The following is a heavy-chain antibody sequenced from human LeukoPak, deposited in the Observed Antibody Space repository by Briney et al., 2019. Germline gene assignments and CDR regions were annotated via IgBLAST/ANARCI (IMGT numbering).Heavy chain of an antibody. J-gene: IGHJ3*02. CDR1: GFTFSDYY. CDR2: ISGSGGST. V-gene: IGHV3-23*01. D-gene: IGHD2-15*01. CDR3: AKDRLSIVVVVAAPHDAFDI. Sequence: PGGSLRLSCAASGFTFSDYYMSWIRQAPGKGLEWVSAISGSGGSTYYADSVKGRFTISRDNSKNTLYLQMNSLRAEDTAVYYCAKDRLSIVVVVAAPHDAFDIWGQGTMVTVSS.